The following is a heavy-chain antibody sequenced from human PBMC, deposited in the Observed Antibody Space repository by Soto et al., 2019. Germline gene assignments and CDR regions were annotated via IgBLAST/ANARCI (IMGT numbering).Heavy chain of an antibody. Sequence: SGGSLRLSCAASGFTFSGYAMSWVRQAPGKGLEWVSAISGSGGSTYYAGSVKGRFTISRDNSKNTLYLQMNSLRAEDTAVYYCAKDPWGKIAAALDYWGQGTLVTVSS. V-gene: IGHV3-23*01. J-gene: IGHJ4*02. CDR3: AKDPWGKIAAALDY. CDR1: GFTFSGYA. CDR2: ISGSGGST. D-gene: IGHD6-13*01.